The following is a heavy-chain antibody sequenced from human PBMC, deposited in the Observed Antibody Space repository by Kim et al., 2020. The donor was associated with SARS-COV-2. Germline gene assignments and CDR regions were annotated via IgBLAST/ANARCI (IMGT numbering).Heavy chain of an antibody. D-gene: IGHD2-15*01. CDR1: GFTFSSYA. V-gene: IGHV3-23*01. CDR3: AKDLRIVVVVAAGYWFDP. J-gene: IGHJ5*02. Sequence: GGSLRLSCAASGFTFSSYAMSWVRQAPGKGLEWVSAISGSGGSTYYADSVKGRFTISRDNSKNTLYLQMNSLGAEDTAVYYCAKDLRIVVVVAAGYWFDPLGQGTLVTVSS. CDR2: ISGSGGST.